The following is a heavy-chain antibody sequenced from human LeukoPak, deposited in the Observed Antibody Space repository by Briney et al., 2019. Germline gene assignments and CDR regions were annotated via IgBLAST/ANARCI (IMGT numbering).Heavy chain of an antibody. CDR3: ARVGAAMAPEGYNWFDP. V-gene: IGHV4-39*07. CDR2: IYYSGST. Sequence: SETLSLTCTVSGGSISSSSYYWGWIRQPPGKGLEWIGSIYYSGSTYYNPSLKSRVTISVDTSKTQFSLNLSSVTAADTAVYYCARVGAAMAPEGYNWFDPWGQGTLVTVSS. J-gene: IGHJ5*02. CDR1: GGSISSSSYY. D-gene: IGHD5-18*01.